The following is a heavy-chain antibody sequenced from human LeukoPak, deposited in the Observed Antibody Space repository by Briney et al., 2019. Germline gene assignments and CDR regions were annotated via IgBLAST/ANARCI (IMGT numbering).Heavy chain of an antibody. D-gene: IGHD5-12*01. Sequence: PGGSLRLSCAASGFTFSSYNMNWVRQAPGKGLEWVSYISSSSSTIYYADSVKGQFTISRDNAKNSLYLQMNSLRAEDTAVYYCARDQERGYGRLDYWGQGTLVTVSS. CDR2: ISSSSSTI. J-gene: IGHJ4*02. CDR1: GFTFSSYN. V-gene: IGHV3-48*01. CDR3: ARDQERGYGRLDY.